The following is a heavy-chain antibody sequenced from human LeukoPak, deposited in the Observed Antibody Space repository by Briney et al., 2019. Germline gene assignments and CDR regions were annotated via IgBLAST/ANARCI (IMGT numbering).Heavy chain of an antibody. CDR1: GYSFTSYC. CDR2: IYPGDSDT. CDR3: ARLPYVRRVCSSTSCRGNWFDP. J-gene: IGHJ5*02. V-gene: IGHV5-51*01. Sequence: GESLKISCKGSGYSFTSYCIGWVRQMPGKGLEWMGIIYPGDSDTRYSTSFQGQVTISADKSISTAYLQWNSLKVSDTAMYYCARLPYVRRVCSSTSCRGNWFDPWGQGTLVTVSS. D-gene: IGHD2-2*01.